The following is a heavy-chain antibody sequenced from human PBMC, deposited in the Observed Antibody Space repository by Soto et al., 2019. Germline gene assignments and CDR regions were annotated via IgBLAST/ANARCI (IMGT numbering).Heavy chain of an antibody. V-gene: IGHV3-21*01. Sequence: PGGSMRLSCAASGFPFSSYSMNWVRQAPGKGLEWVSSISSSSSYIYYADSVKGRFTISRDNAKNSLYLQMNSLRAEDTAVYYCARNYDFWSGYLIDAFDIWGQGTMVTVSS. CDR1: GFPFSSYS. J-gene: IGHJ3*02. CDR3: ARNYDFWSGYLIDAFDI. CDR2: ISSSSSYI. D-gene: IGHD3-3*01.